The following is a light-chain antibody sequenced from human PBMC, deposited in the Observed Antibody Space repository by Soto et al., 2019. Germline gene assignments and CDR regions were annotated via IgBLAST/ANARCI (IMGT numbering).Light chain of an antibody. J-gene: IGLJ3*02. Sequence: QSVLTQPPSVSGAPGQTITISCTGSSSNIGADFGVHWYQQLPGAAPKLVIFVNTNRPSGVPDRFSGSKSGTSASLAITGLQAEDEADYYCQSYDRSLSGWVFGTGTKRPS. CDR3: QSYDRSLSGWV. V-gene: IGLV1-40*01. CDR2: VNT. CDR1: SSNIGADFG.